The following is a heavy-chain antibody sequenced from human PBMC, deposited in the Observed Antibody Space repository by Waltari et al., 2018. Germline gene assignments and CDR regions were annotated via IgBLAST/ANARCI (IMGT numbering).Heavy chain of an antibody. D-gene: IGHD6-6*01. CDR2: IYYSGST. J-gene: IGHJ4*02. Sequence: QVQLQESGPGLVKPSETLSLTCTVSGGSISSYYWSWIRQPPGKGLEWIGYIYYSGSTNYNPSLKSRVTISVDTSKNQFSLKLSSVTAADTAVYYCAGDRYSSSSHYFDYWGQGTLVTVSS. CDR1: GGSISSYY. V-gene: IGHV4-59*01. CDR3: AGDRYSSSSHYFDY.